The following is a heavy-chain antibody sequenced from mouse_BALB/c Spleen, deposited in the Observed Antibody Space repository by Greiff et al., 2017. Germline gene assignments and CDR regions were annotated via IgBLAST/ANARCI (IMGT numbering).Heavy chain of an antibody. V-gene: IGHV3-2*02. CDR1: GYSITSDYA. CDR2: ISYSGST. J-gene: IGHJ3*01. D-gene: IGHD1-1*01. Sequence: ESGPGLVKPSQSLSLTCTVTGYSITSDYAWNWIRQFPGNKLEWMGYISYSGSTSYNPSLKSRISITRDTSKNQFFLQLNSVTTEDTATYYCARDYYGTSWFAYWGQGTLVTVSA. CDR3: ARDYYGTSWFAY.